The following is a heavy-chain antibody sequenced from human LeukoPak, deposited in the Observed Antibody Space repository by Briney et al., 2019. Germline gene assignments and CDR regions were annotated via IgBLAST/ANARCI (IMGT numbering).Heavy chain of an antibody. V-gene: IGHV3-23*01. J-gene: IGHJ4*02. D-gene: IGHD2/OR15-2a*01. CDR2: IEYSETGT. CDR3: ARDCNRTYCYDY. Sequence: GGSLRLSCAASGFTFSNYAMSWIRQAPGQGLEWVSSIEYSETGTHYADSVKGRFTISRDNSKNTLYLQLNSLRDEDTAVYYCARDCNRTYCYDYWGQGTLVTVSS. CDR1: GFTFSNYA.